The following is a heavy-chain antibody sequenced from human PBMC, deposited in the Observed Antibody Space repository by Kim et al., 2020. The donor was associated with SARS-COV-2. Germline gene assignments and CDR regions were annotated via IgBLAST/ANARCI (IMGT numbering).Heavy chain of an antibody. Sequence: GESLKISCKGSGYSFTSYWIAWVRQMPGKGPEWMGIIYPDDSDTRYSPSFQGQVSISADKSISTTYLQWSSLKASDSAMYYCARQGASKRSGGMDFWGQGTKVTVSS. V-gene: IGHV5-51*01. D-gene: IGHD3-16*01. CDR1: GYSFTSYW. CDR2: IYPDDSDT. J-gene: IGHJ6*02. CDR3: ARQGASKRSGGMDF.